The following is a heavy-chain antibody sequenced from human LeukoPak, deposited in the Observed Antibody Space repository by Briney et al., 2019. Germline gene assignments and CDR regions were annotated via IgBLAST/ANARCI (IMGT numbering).Heavy chain of an antibody. Sequence: SETLSLTCSVSGGSISSYHWSWIRQPPGKGLEWIGYIFSSGSTNYNPSLKSRVTMSVDTSKNQLSLKLNSVTAADTAVYYCARAHTSSWYMDYWGQGTLVTVS. V-gene: IGHV4-59*01. CDR1: GGSISSYH. CDR2: IFSSGST. CDR3: ARAHTSSWYMDY. D-gene: IGHD6-13*01. J-gene: IGHJ4*02.